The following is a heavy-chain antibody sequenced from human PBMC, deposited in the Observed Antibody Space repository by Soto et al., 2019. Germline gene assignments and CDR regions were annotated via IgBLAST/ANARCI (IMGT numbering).Heavy chain of an antibody. Sequence: EVQLVESGGGLVQPGRSLRLSCAASGFTFDDYAMHWVRQAPGKGLEWVSGISWNSDTIGYADSVKGRFTISRDNAKNSLYLQMNSLRTEDTALYYCAKHSLDSYDNNNHPLLGVNGMDVWGQGTTVTVSS. CDR1: GFTFDDYA. D-gene: IGHD3-22*01. V-gene: IGHV3-9*01. CDR3: AKHSLDSYDNNNHPLLGVNGMDV. J-gene: IGHJ6*02. CDR2: ISWNSDTI.